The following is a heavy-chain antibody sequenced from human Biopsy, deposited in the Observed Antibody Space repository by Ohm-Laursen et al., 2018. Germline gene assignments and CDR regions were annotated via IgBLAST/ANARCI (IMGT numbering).Heavy chain of an antibody. D-gene: IGHD1-1*01. CDR1: GFTFSIYG. V-gene: IGHV3-33*06. CDR2: IWYDGSNK. Sequence: SLRLSCSASGFTFSIYGMHWVRQAPGKGLEWVAAIWYDGSNKNYADSVKGRFTISRDNSKNTLYLQMNSLRGEDTAVYYCAKCTTGGSNYYFHHCGQGTLVTVSS. CDR3: AKCTTGGSNYYFHH. J-gene: IGHJ4*02.